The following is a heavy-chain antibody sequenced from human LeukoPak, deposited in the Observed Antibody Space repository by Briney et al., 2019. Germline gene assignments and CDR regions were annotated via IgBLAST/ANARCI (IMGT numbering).Heavy chain of an antibody. D-gene: IGHD3-22*01. V-gene: IGHV4-59*01. J-gene: IGHJ3*02. CDR2: IYYSGST. CDR1: GGSISSYY. CDR3: AREGWYYYDSSGENAFDI. Sequence: SETLSLTCTVSGGSISSYYWNWIRQPPGKGLEWIGYIYYSGSTNYNPSLKSRVTISVDTSKNQFSLKPSSVTAADTAVYYCAREGWYYYDSSGENAFDIWGQGTMVTVSS.